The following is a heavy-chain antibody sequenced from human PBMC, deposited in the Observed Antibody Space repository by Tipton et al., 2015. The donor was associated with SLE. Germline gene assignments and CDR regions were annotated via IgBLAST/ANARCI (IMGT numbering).Heavy chain of an antibody. D-gene: IGHD6-19*01. J-gene: IGHJ3*02. CDR2: INHSGST. CDR1: GYSISSGYY. Sequence: TLSLTCAVSGYSISSGYYWGWIRQPPGKGLEWIGEINHSGSTNYNPSLKSRVTISVDTSKKQFSLKLSSVTAADTAVYYCARWRERGPVGYSSGSRGDAFDIWGQGTMVTVSS. CDR3: ARWRERGPVGYSSGSRGDAFDI. V-gene: IGHV4-38-2*01.